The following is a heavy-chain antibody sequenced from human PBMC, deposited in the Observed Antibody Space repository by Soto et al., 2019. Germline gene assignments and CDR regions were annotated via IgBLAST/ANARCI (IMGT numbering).Heavy chain of an antibody. Sequence: PGGTLRLSCAASGFTFSNDEMHWVRQAPGQGKEYVSGISNNGAHTAYAKSVKSRFTISRDNSENTLYPQMGSLRAEDMALYCCLRRGDGSRWRNGYMDVWGKGSTVTV. CDR2: ISNNGAHT. D-gene: IGHD1-26*01. J-gene: IGHJ6*03. CDR1: GFTFSNDE. V-gene: IGHV3-64*01. CDR3: LRRGDGSRWRNGYMDV.